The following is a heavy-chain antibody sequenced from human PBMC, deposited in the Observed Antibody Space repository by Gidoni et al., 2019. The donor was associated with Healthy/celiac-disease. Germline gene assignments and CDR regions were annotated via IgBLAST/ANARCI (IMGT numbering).Heavy chain of an antibody. V-gene: IGHV3-33*01. J-gene: IGHJ4*02. CDR1: GFTFSSYG. Sequence: QVQLVESGGGVVQPGRSLRLSCAASGFTFSSYGMHWVRQAPGKGLGWVAVIWYYGSNKYYADSVKGRFTISRDNSKNTLYLQMNSLRAEDTAVYYCARDRRGWELLGTFDYWGQGTLVTVSS. D-gene: IGHD1-26*01. CDR2: IWYYGSNK. CDR3: ARDRRGWELLGTFDY.